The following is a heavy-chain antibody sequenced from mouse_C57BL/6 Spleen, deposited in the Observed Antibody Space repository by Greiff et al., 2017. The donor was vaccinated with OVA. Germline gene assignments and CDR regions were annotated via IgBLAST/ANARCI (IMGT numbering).Heavy chain of an antibody. D-gene: IGHD2-5*01. CDR1: GYTFTDYY. V-gene: IGHV1-75*01. Sequence: VQLQQSGPELVKPGASVKISCKASGYTFTDYYINWVKQRPGQGLEWIGWIFPGSGSTYYNEKFKGKATLTVDKSSSTAYMLLSSLTSEDSAVYFCARRGTYYSNYDAMDYWGQGTSVTVSS. J-gene: IGHJ4*01. CDR3: ARRGTYYSNYDAMDY. CDR2: IFPGSGST.